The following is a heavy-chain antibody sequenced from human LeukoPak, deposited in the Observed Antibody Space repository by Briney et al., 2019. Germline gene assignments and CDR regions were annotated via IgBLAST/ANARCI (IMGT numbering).Heavy chain of an antibody. J-gene: IGHJ4*02. Sequence: PSETLSLTCTVSGASITNYFWGWIRQPPGKGLQWIGYVCSGAYYYNPSLVSRLTVSVDTAKNQFSLGLRSVTAADTAVYYCARLRPRTNYDFSSGYYAFDYWGQGTLVTVSS. CDR1: GASITNYF. CDR3: ARLRPRTNYDFSSGYYAFDY. D-gene: IGHD3-3*01. CDR2: VCSGAY. V-gene: IGHV4-4*09.